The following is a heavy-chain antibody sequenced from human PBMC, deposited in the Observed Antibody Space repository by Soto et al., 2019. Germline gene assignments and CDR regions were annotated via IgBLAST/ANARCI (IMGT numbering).Heavy chain of an antibody. CDR3: GSHAGGGGY. CDR2: IYSGGYT. J-gene: IGHJ4*02. Sequence: EVQLVESGGGLIQPGGSLRLSCAVSGFTVSNNYMSWVRQAPGKGLEGVSVIYSGGYTAYGDSVKGRFTISRDNSKNTLFLKMNSPRAGDPAVFFGGSHAGGGGYWGQGTLVTVSS. CDR1: GFTVSNNY. D-gene: IGHD3-10*01. V-gene: IGHV3-53*01.